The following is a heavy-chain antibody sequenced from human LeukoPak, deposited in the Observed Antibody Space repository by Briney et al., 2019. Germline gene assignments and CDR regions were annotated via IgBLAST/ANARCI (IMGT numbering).Heavy chain of an antibody. Sequence: ASVKVSCKASGYTFTGYYMHWVRQAPGQGLEWMGWINPNSGGTNYAQKFQGRVTMTRDTSISTAYMELSRLRSDDTAVYYCARDLLDYDILTGYYRHLAFDLWGQGTMVTVSS. CDR3: ARDLLDYDILTGYYRHLAFDL. J-gene: IGHJ3*01. CDR2: INPNSGGT. D-gene: IGHD3-9*01. CDR1: GYTFTGYY. V-gene: IGHV1-2*02.